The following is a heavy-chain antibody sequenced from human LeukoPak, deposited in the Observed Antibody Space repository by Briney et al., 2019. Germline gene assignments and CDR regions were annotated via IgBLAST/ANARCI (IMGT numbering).Heavy chain of an antibody. V-gene: IGHV3-21*01. CDR3: ARDGGDTAFDY. Sequence: GGSLRLSCAASGFTLSSYSMDWVRQAPGKGLEWVSSISSSSSYIYYADSVKGRFTISRDNAKNSLYLQMNSLRAEDTAVYYCARDGGDTAFDYWGQGTLVTVSS. CDR2: ISSSSSYI. D-gene: IGHD5-18*01. J-gene: IGHJ4*02. CDR1: GFTLSSYS.